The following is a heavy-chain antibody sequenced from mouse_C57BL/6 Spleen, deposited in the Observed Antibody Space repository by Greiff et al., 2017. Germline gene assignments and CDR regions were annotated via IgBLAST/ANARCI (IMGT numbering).Heavy chain of an antibody. J-gene: IGHJ3*01. D-gene: IGHD2-4*01. V-gene: IGHV1-69*01. CDR2: IDPSDSYT. CDR3: ARMGLPFAY. Sequence: QVQLQQPGAELVMPGASVKLSCKASGYTFTSYWMHWVKQRPGQGLEWIGEIDPSDSYTNYNQKFKGKSTLTVDKSSSTAYMQLSSLTSEDSAVYYCARMGLPFAYWGQGTLVTVSA. CDR1: GYTFTSYW.